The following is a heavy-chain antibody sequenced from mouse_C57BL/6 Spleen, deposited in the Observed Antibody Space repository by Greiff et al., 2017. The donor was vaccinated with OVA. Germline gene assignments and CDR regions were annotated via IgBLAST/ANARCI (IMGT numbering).Heavy chain of an antibody. CDR3: ARHYYGRGFDY. CDR1: GYAFSSYW. V-gene: IGHV1-80*01. Sequence: VQLQQSGAELVKPGASVKISCKASGYAFSSYWMNWVKQRPGKGLEWIGQIYPGDGDTNYNGKFKGKATRTADKSSSTAYMQLSSLTSEDSAVYFCARHYYGRGFDYWGQGTTLTVSS. D-gene: IGHD1-1*01. J-gene: IGHJ2*01. CDR2: IYPGDGDT.